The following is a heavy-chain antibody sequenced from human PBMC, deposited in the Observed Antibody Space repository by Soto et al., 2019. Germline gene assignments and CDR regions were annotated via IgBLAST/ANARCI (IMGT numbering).Heavy chain of an antibody. V-gene: IGHV4-59*08. CDR2: IYYSGSP. Sequence: SETLSLTCTVSGDSISNDYCSWIRQSPGKGLEWIGYIYYSGSPNYNPSLKSRVTISIDTSKNQFSLRLSSVTAADTAVYYCARLNKPGWFDPWGQGTLVTVPQ. CDR1: GDSISNDY. J-gene: IGHJ5*02. CDR3: ARLNKPGWFDP.